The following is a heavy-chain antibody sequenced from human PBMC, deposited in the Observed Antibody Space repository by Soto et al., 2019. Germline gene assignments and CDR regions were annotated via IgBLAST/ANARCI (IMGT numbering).Heavy chain of an antibody. CDR1: GGTFSSYA. CDR3: ARLCSGGSCYSPRSDNWFDP. Sequence: SVKVSCKASGGTFSSYAISWVRQAPGQGLEWMGGIIPIFGTANYAQKFQGRVTITADKSTSTAYMELSSLRSEDTAVYYCARLCSGGSCYSPRSDNWFDPWGQGTLVTVSS. D-gene: IGHD2-15*01. CDR2: IIPIFGTA. J-gene: IGHJ5*02. V-gene: IGHV1-69*06.